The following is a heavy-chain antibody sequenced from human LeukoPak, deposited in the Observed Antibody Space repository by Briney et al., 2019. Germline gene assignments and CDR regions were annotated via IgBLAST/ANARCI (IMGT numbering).Heavy chain of an antibody. CDR3: ARHIQPAFRVSRLGWFDP. D-gene: IGHD3-3*02. CDR1: GGSISSSSYY. V-gene: IGHV4-39*01. CDR2: IYYSGST. Sequence: PSETLSLTCTVSGGSISSSSYYWGWIRQPPGKGLEWIGSIYYSGSTYYNPSLKSRVTISVDTSKNQFSLKLSSVTAADTAVYYCARHIQPAFRVSRLGWFDPWGQGTLVTVSS. J-gene: IGHJ5*02.